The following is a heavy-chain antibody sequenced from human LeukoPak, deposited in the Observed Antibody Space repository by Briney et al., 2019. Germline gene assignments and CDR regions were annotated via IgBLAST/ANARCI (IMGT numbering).Heavy chain of an antibody. Sequence: SETLSLTCAVYGGSFSGYYWSWIRQPPGKGLEWIGEINHSGSTNYNPSLKSRVTISVDTSKNQFSLKLSSVTAADTAVYCCARLRWLREGLDYWGQGTLVTVSS. CDR2: INHSGST. D-gene: IGHD5-12*01. CDR3: ARLRWLREGLDY. V-gene: IGHV4-34*01. CDR1: GGSFSGYY. J-gene: IGHJ4*02.